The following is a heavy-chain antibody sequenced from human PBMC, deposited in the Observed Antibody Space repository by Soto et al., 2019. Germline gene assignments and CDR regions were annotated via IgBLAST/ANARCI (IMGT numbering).Heavy chain of an antibody. CDR3: ASWNRGMNWFDP. V-gene: IGHV3-30-3*01. CDR1: GFTFSSYA. J-gene: IGHJ5*02. D-gene: IGHD1-1*01. Sequence: PGGSLRLSCAASGFTFSSYAMHWVRQAPGKGLEWVAVISYDGSNKYYADSVKGRFTISRDNSKNTLYLQMNSLRAEDTAVYYCASWNRGMNWFDPWGQGTLVTVSS. CDR2: ISYDGSNK.